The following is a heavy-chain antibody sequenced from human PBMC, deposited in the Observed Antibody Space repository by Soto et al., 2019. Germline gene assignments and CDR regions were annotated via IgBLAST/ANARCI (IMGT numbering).Heavy chain of an antibody. CDR2: ICYSGST. Sequence: QLQLQESGPGLVKPSETLSLTCTVSGLSSSSSSYYWGWFRQPPGKGLEWIGSICYSGSTYYYPSLKSRVTISVATSKNLFTLKLSSVTAADTAVYYCARGVVVAARYYYYYYMDVWGKGTTVTVSS. D-gene: IGHD2-15*01. CDR3: ARGVVVAARYYYYYYMDV. CDR1: GLSSSSSSYY. J-gene: IGHJ6*03. V-gene: IGHV4-39*01.